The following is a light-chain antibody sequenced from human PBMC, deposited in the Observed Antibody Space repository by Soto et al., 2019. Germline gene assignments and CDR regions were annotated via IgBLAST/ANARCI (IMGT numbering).Light chain of an antibody. CDR1: QSVSSSY. V-gene: IGKV3-20*01. CDR3: QQYGSSPPFT. Sequence: EMVLTQSPGTLSLSPGERATLSCRASQSVSSSYLAWYQQRPDQAPRLLIYGASSRATGIPDRFSGSGSGTDFTLTISRLESEDFAVYYCQQYGSSPPFTFGPGTKVEIK. CDR2: GAS. J-gene: IGKJ3*01.